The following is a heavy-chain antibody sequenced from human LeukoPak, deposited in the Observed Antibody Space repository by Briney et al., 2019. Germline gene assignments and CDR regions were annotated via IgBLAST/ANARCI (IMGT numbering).Heavy chain of an antibody. V-gene: IGHV4-34*01. CDR3: ARSSGYCSGGSCRLFSSGYYYMDV. D-gene: IGHD2-15*01. J-gene: IGHJ6*03. CDR2: FNHSGST. CDR1: GGSFSGYY. Sequence: SETLSLTCAVYGGSFSGYYWSWIRRPPGKGLEWIGEFNHSGSTNYNPSLKSRVTTSLDTSKNQFSLKLSSMTAADTAVYYSARSSGYCSGGSCRLFSSGYYYMDVWGKGTTVTVSS.